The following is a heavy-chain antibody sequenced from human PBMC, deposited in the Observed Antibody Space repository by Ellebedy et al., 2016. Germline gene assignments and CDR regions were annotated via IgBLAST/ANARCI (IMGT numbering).Heavy chain of an antibody. J-gene: IGHJ6*02. V-gene: IGHV4-30-4*01. Sequence: LRLSXSVSGGSIRSGNFYWSWIRQPPGKGLEWIGFIFYSGTTYYNPSLERRVSISVDTYRNQFSLKMRSVSAADTAVYYCARPQLDWFGEQTYYFYGLDVWGQGSTVAVSS. D-gene: IGHD3-10*01. CDR2: IFYSGTT. CDR3: ARPQLDWFGEQTYYFYGLDV. CDR1: GGSIRSGNFY.